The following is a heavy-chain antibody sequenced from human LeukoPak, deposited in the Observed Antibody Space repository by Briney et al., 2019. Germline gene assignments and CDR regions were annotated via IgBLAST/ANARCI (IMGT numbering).Heavy chain of an antibody. J-gene: IGHJ3*01. CDR3: ARSPRSAFDF. Sequence: PSDTRSLTCTVSCGSISCYYCNGILQPPVKGLEWIGYIYFSGSTNHNPSLKSRVSISVDTSKNQFPLKMSSVTAADTAVYYCARSPRSAFDFWGQGTMVSVSS. V-gene: IGHV4-59*07. CDR2: IYFSGST. CDR1: CGSISCYY.